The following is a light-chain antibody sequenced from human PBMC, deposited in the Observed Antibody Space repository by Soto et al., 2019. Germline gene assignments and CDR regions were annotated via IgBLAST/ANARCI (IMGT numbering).Light chain of an antibody. CDR3: SSYTSSSTYV. V-gene: IGLV2-18*02. Sequence: QSALTQPPSVSGSPGQSVTISYTGTSSDVGSYNRVSWFQQPPGTAPKLLIYEVSNRPSGVPDRFSGSKSGNTASLTISGLQAEDEADYYCSSYTSSSTYVFGTGTRSPS. J-gene: IGLJ1*01. CDR2: EVS. CDR1: SSDVGSYNR.